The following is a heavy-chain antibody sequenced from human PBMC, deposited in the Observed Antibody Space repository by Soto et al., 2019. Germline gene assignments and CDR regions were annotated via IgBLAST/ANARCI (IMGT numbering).Heavy chain of an antibody. CDR3: ARERLTKIMDV. CDR2: IWYDGSNK. V-gene: IGHV3-33*01. J-gene: IGHJ6*02. Sequence: SLRLSCAASGFTFSSYGMHWVRQAPGKGLEWVAVIWYDGSNKYYADSVKGRFTISRDNSKNTLYLQMNSLRAEDTAVYYCARERLTKIMDVWGQGTTVTVSS. D-gene: IGHD2-8*01. CDR1: GFTFSSYG.